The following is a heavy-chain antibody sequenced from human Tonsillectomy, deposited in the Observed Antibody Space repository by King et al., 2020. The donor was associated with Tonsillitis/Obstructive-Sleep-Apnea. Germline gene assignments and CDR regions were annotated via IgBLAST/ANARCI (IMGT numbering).Heavy chain of an antibody. CDR3: ARPVRGGYYYYYMDV. CDR1: GFTFSSYA. Sequence: VQLQESGGGVVQPGRSLRLSCAASGFTFSSYAMHWVRQAPGKGLEWVAVISYDGSNNYYADSVKGRFTISRDNSKNTLYLQMNSLRAEDAAVYYCARPVRGGYYYYYMDVWGKGTTVTVSS. CDR2: ISYDGSNN. J-gene: IGHJ6*03. V-gene: IGHV3-30*04.